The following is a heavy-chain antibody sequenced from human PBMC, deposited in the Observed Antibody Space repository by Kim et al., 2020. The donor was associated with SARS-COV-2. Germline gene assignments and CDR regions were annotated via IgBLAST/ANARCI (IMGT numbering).Heavy chain of an antibody. CDR2: IYSGGIK. CDR3: ASSLDSAWGDYYRMDV. D-gene: IGHD3-9*01. J-gene: IGHJ6*03. Sequence: GGSLRLSCAASGFTVSTNYLSWVRQAPGKGLEWVSVIYSGGIKYYADSVRGRVTISRDNSKNMLYLQMDSLRAEDTAVYYCASSLDSAWGDYYRMDVWG. CDR1: GFTVSTNY. V-gene: IGHV3-53*01.